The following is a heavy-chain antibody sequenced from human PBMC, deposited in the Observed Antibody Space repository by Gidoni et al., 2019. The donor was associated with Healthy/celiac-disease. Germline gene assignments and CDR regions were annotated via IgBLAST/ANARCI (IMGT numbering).Heavy chain of an antibody. CDR3: ARGRGGGSRTDGMDV. J-gene: IGHJ6*02. D-gene: IGHD2-15*01. V-gene: IGHV4-30-4*01. Sequence: GDYYWRWIRQPPGKGLEWIGYIYYSGSTYYHPSLKSRVTISVDTSKNQFSLKLSSVTAADTAVYYCARGRGGGSRTDGMDVWGQGTTVTVSS. CDR2: IYYSGST. CDR1: GDYY.